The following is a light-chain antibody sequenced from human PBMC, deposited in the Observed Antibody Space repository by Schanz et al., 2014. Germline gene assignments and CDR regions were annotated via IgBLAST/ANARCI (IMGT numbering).Light chain of an antibody. CDR2: DVS. CDR3: CSYAGSSTLV. J-gene: IGLJ3*02. CDR1: SSDVGGYNY. V-gene: IGLV2-14*01. Sequence: SVLTQPASVSGSPGQSITISCTGTSSDVGGYNYVSWYQQHPGKAPKLMIYDVSNRPSGVSNRFSGSKSGNTASLTISGLQAEDEADYYCCSYAGSSTLVFGGGTKLTVL.